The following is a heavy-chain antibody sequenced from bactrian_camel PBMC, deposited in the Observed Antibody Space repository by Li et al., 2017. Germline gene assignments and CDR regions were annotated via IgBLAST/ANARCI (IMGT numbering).Heavy chain of an antibody. J-gene: IGHJ4*01. Sequence: VQLVESGGGSVQAGGSLRLSCVASGYPKSVNCVGWFRQAPGKGREGVASIYNGGGPTYYADSVKGRFTIFQDNAKNTLTLYLQMNSLKPEDTAMYYCASGDPPNLWVGYLRDQILYPYWGQGTQVTVS. CDR1: GYPKSVNC. D-gene: IGHD5*01. V-gene: IGHV3S31*01. CDR3: ASGDPPNLWVGYLRDQILYPY. CDR2: IYNGGGPT.